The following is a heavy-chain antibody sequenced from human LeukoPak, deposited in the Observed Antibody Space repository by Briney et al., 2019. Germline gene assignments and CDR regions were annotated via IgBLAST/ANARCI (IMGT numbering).Heavy chain of an antibody. CDR2: INPNSGGT. CDR1: GYTFTGYY. J-gene: IGHJ5*02. V-gene: IGHV1-2*02. Sequence: ASVKVSCKASGYTFTGYYMHWVRQAPGQGLEWMGWINPNSGGTNYAQKFQGRVTMTGDTSISTAYMELSRLRSDDTAVYYCARGGYYGSGNDFRFDPWGQGTLVTVSS. CDR3: ARGGYYGSGNDFRFDP. D-gene: IGHD3-10*01.